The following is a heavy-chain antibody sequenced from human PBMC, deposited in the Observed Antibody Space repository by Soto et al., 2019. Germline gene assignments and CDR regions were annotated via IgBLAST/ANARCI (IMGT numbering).Heavy chain of an antibody. V-gene: IGHV3-30*04. D-gene: IGHD2-21*02. CDR3: ASRGHCGGDCLDFFFGQ. CDR1: GFTFSNNA. J-gene: IGHJ4*02. CDR2: ISGDGNNK. Sequence: QVQLVESGGGVVQPGRSLRLSCVATGFTFSNNAMHWVRQAPGKELEWVAVISGDGNNKYYADSVKGRFTISRDNSKNTVSLQVQSLRAEDTAVYYCASRGHCGGDCLDFFFGQWGQGTLVTVSS.